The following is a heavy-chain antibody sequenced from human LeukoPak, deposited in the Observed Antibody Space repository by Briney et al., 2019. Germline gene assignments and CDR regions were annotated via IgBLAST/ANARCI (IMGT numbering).Heavy chain of an antibody. D-gene: IGHD2/OR15-2a*01. J-gene: IGHJ3*02. CDR2: MKQDGSET. V-gene: IGHV3-7*01. Sequence: GGSLRLSCVVSGFTFSSSWMTWVRQAPGKGLEWVANMKQDGSETHYVDSVKGRFTISRDNAKNSLYLQMNSLRAEGTAVYYCAREPGIGYAFDIWGHGTVVTVFS. CDR3: AREPGIGYAFDI. CDR1: GFTFSSSW.